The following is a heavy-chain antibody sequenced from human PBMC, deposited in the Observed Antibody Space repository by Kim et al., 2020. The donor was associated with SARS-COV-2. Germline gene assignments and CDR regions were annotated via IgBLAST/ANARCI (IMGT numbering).Heavy chain of an antibody. CDR2: INYSGST. J-gene: IGHJ6*02. CDR3: ARSMVLYYYGMDV. D-gene: IGHD3-10*01. Sequence: SETLSLTCTVSGGSISSYYWSWIRQPPGKGLEWIGYINYSGSTNYNPSLKSRVTISVDTSKNQFSLKLSSVTAADTAVYYCARSMVLYYYGMDVWGQGTT. CDR1: GGSISSYY. V-gene: IGHV4-59*01.